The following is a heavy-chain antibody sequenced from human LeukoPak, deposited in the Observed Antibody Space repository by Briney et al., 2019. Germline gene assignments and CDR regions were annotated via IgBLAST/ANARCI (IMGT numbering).Heavy chain of an antibody. D-gene: IGHD3-22*01. V-gene: IGHV3-20*04. CDR2: INWNGGST. CDR1: GFTFDNYG. Sequence: AGGSLRLSCAASGFTFDNYGMSWVRQAPGKGLEWVSGINWNGGSTGYADSVKGRFTISRDNAKNSLYLQMNSLRAEDTAVYYCARVFYYYDSSGYYYKVFDYWGQGTLVTVSS. CDR3: ARVFYYYDSSGYYYKVFDY. J-gene: IGHJ4*02.